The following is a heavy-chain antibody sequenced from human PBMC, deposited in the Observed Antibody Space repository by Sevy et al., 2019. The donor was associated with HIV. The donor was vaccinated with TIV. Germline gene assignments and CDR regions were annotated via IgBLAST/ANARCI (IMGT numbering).Heavy chain of an antibody. Sequence: GGSLRLSCAASGFTFSDYAMHWVRQAPGKGLEWVAVISYDGRNNKYNADSVKGRFTISRDNSKNTLYLQMNSLRAEETAIYYCARDRGGLLSSAFDYWGQGTLVTVSS. V-gene: IGHV3-30*04. CDR3: ARDRGGLLSSAFDY. J-gene: IGHJ4*02. CDR2: ISYDGRNNK. D-gene: IGHD2-15*01. CDR1: GFTFSDYA.